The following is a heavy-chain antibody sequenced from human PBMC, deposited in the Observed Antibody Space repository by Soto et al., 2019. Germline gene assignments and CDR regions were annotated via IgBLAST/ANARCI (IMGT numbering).Heavy chain of an antibody. CDR2: IYYSGST. Sequence: PSETLSLTCPVSGGSISSSNYYWGWIRQPPGKGLEWIGNIYYSGSTYYNPSLKSRVTISVDTSKNQFSLKLSSVTAADTALYYCAGYSSGYYKIVDYWGQGALVTVSS. J-gene: IGHJ4*02. CDR1: GGSISSSNYY. V-gene: IGHV4-39*01. CDR3: AGYSSGYYKIVDY. D-gene: IGHD3-22*01.